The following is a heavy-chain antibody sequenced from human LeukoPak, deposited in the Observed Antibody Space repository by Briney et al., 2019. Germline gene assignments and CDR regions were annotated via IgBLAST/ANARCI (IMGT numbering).Heavy chain of an antibody. Sequence: SETLSLTCTVSGGSISSYYWSWIRQPPGKGLELIGYIYYSGSTNYNPSLKSRVTISVDTSKNQFSLKLSSVTAADTAVYYCARGGGYDFWSGYGTYYFDYWGQGTLVTVSS. CDR1: GGSISSYY. J-gene: IGHJ4*02. CDR3: ARGGGYDFWSGYGTYYFDY. D-gene: IGHD3-3*01. CDR2: IYYSGST. V-gene: IGHV4-59*01.